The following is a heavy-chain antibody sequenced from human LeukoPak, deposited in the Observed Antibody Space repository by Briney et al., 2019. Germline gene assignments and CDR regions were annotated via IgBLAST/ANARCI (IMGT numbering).Heavy chain of an antibody. CDR2: INHSGST. Sequence: SETLSLTCAVYGGSFSGYYWSWIRQPPGKGLEWIGEINHSGSTNYNPSLKSRVTISVDTSKNQFSLKPSSVTAADTAVYYCARVGDYVWGSYPPNWFDPWGQGTLVTVSS. J-gene: IGHJ5*02. CDR1: GGSFSGYY. D-gene: IGHD3-16*02. V-gene: IGHV4-34*01. CDR3: ARVGDYVWGSYPPNWFDP.